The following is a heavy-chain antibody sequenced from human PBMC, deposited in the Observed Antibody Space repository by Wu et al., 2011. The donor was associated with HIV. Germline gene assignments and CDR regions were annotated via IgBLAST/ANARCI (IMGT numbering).Heavy chain of an antibody. D-gene: IGHD3-3*01. J-gene: IGHJ3*02. CDR3: ARVITIFGVATGNHAFDI. V-gene: IGHV1-2*02. Sequence: QVQLVQSGAEMKKPGASVKVSCKASGYTFTGYYIHWVRQAPGQGLEWMGWINPSSGDTNYAQKLQGRVTMTTDTSTSTAYMELRSLRSDDTAVYYCARVITIFGVATGNHAFDIWGQGTMVTVSS. CDR2: INPSSGDT. CDR1: GYTFTGYY.